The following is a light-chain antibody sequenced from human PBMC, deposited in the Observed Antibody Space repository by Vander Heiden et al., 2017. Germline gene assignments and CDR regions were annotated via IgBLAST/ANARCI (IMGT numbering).Light chain of an antibody. J-gene: IGKJ2*01. CDR1: QDISNY. CDR3: QQNENLLAYT. V-gene: IGKV1-33*01. CDR2: DAS. Sequence: DIQMTQSPSSLSASVGDRVTITCQASQDISNYLNWYQQKPGKAPKLLIYDASNLETGVPSRFSGSGYGTDFTFTISSRQPEDIATYYCQQNENLLAYTFGQRTKLEIK.